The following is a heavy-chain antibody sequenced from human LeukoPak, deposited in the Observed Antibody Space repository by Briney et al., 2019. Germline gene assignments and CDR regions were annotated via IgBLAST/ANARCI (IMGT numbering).Heavy chain of an antibody. CDR2: IIPIFGTA. D-gene: IGHD5-18*01. CDR3: ARESQDTAMGDYFDY. V-gene: IGHV1-69*05. CDR1: GGTFSSYA. J-gene: IGHJ4*02. Sequence: SVKVSCKASGGTFSSYAISWVRQAPGQGLEWMGRIIPIFGTANYAQKFQGKVTITTDESTSTAYMELSSLRSEDTAVYYCARESQDTAMGDYFDYWGQGTLVTVSS.